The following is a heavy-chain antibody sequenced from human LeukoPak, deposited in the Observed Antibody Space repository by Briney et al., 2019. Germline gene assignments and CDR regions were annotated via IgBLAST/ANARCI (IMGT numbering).Heavy chain of an antibody. CDR2: INHSGST. D-gene: IGHD3-22*01. CDR3: ARPSYTYYYDSSGYYYYYYYMDV. V-gene: IGHV4-34*01. CDR1: GGSFSGYY. J-gene: IGHJ6*03. Sequence: SETLSLTCAVYGGSFSGYYWSWIRQPPGKGLEWIGEINHSGSTNYNPSLKSRVTISVDTSENQFSLKLSSVTAADTAVYYCARPSYTYYYDSSGYYYYYYYMDVWGKGTTVTISS.